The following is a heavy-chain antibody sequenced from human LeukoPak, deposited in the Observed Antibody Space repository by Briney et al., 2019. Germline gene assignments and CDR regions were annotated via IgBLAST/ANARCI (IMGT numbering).Heavy chain of an antibody. V-gene: IGHV5-51*03. CDR1: GYSFTSYW. CDR3: ARPIGSRPPEDAFDI. J-gene: IGHJ3*02. Sequence: GRSLKISCKGSGYSFTSYWIGWVRQMPGKGLEWMGIIYPGDSDTRYSPSFQGQVTISADKSINTAYLQWSSLKASDTAMYYCARPIGSRPPEDAFDIWGQGTMVTVSS. CDR2: IYPGDSDT.